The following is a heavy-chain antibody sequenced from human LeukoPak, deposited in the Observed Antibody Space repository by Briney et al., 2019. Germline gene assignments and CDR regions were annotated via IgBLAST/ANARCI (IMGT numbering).Heavy chain of an antibody. CDR1: GGSISTSNYY. J-gene: IGHJ3*02. Sequence: SETLSLTCTVSGGSISTSNYYWGWIRQPPGKGLEWIGNIFYSGSTYYSPSLKSRVTISLDTSRNQFSLKLSSVTAADTAVYYCARDFGYCSGGSCSDAFDIWGQGTMVTVSS. CDR2: IFYSGST. V-gene: IGHV4-39*07. CDR3: ARDFGYCSGGSCSDAFDI. D-gene: IGHD2-15*01.